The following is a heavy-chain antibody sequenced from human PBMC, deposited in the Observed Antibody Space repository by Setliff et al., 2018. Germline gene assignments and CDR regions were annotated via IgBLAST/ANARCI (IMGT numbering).Heavy chain of an antibody. V-gene: IGHV3-23*01. Sequence: GGSLRLSCAASGFTFSSYAMSWVRQAPGKGLEWVSAISGSGGSTYYADSVKGRFTISRDNSKNTLYLLMNSLRAEDTAVYYCAKALNFWSGHSNYYYYYMDVWGKGTTVTVSS. J-gene: IGHJ6*03. D-gene: IGHD3-3*01. CDR3: AKALNFWSGHSNYYYYYMDV. CDR1: GFTFSSYA. CDR2: ISGSGGST.